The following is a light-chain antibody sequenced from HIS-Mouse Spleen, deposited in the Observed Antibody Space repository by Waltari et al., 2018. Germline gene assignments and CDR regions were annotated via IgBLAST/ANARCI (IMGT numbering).Light chain of an antibody. J-gene: IGLJ1*01. CDR2: GKN. V-gene: IGLV3-19*01. CDR1: SLRSYY. Sequence: SSELTQDPAVSVALGQTVRITCQGDSLRSYYASWYQQKPGQAPVLVIYGKNNRPSGIPDRFSGSSSGNTASLTITGAQAEDEADYYCNSRDSSGNHLSVFGPGTKVTVL. CDR3: NSRDSSGNHLSV.